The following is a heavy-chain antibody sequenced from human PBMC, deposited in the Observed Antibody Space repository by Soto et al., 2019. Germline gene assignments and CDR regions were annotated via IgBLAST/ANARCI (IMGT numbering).Heavy chain of an antibody. J-gene: IGHJ5*02. Sequence: QVQLVQSGAEVKKPGASVQVSCKASGYTFTSYGITWVRQAPGQGLEWMGWISAYNGNTNYAQKLQGRVTMTTDTSTSTAYMEVRSLRSDDTAVYYCARISIVTGTTWFDPWGQGTLVTVSS. CDR2: ISAYNGNT. CDR1: GYTFTSYG. V-gene: IGHV1-18*01. D-gene: IGHD1-7*01. CDR3: ARISIVTGTTWFDP.